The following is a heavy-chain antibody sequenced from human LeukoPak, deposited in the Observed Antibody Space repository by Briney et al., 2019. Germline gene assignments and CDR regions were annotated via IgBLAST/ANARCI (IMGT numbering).Heavy chain of an antibody. D-gene: IGHD2-21*02. CDR3: ARDRVVVTASPDAFDI. J-gene: IGHJ3*02. CDR2: ISSSSSYI. Sequence: GGSLRLSCEASGFTFSGYAVSWVRQAPGKGLEWVSSISSSSSYIYYADSVKGRFTISRDNAKNSLYLQMNSLRAEDTAVYYCARDRVVVTASPDAFDIWGQGTMVTVSS. V-gene: IGHV3-21*01. CDR1: GFTFSGYA.